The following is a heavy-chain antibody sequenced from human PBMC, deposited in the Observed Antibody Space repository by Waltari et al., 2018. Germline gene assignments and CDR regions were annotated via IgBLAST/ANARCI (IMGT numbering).Heavy chain of an antibody. CDR1: SGSFSGFH. CDR2: ILTCGGT. CDR3: ARGGDCGGDCVLGY. V-gene: IGHV4-34*01. Sequence: QVQLQQWGAGLLKPSETLSLTCVIHSGSFSGFHWSWLRQPPGQVLEWIGEILTCGGTNDNPSPKSRVTISVDTFKNQFSLKVVSVDAADTAVYYWARGGDCGGDCVLGYWGQGTLVTVSS. D-gene: IGHD2-21*02. J-gene: IGHJ4*02.